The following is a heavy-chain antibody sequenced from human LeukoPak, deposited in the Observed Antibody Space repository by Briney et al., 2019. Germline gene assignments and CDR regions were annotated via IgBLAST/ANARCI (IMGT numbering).Heavy chain of an antibody. CDR2: IYYSGST. Sequence: PSETLSFTCTVSGGSNSSYYWSWIRQPPGKGLEWIGYIYYSGSTNYNPSLKSRVTISVDTSKNQFSLKLSSVTAADTAVYYCARGGVSQGSQGRQSGIQLGVGYNPSVPWYYFDYWGQGTLVTVSS. CDR1: GGSNSSYY. CDR3: ARGGVSQGSQGRQSGIQLGVGYNPSVPWYYFDY. J-gene: IGHJ4*02. V-gene: IGHV4-59*01. D-gene: IGHD5-18*01.